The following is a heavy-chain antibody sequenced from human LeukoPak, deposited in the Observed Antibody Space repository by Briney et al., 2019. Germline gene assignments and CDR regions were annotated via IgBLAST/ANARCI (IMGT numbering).Heavy chain of an antibody. V-gene: IGHV4-39*01. J-gene: IGHJ4*02. CDR2: IYYSGST. CDR3: ARHMGIAVTH. CDR1: GGSISNYY. D-gene: IGHD6-19*01. Sequence: SETLSLTCTVSGGSISNYYWGWIRQPPGKGLEWIGSIYYSGSTYYNPSLKSRVTISVDTSKNQFSLKLSSVTAADTAVYYCARHMGIAVTHWGQGTLVTVSS.